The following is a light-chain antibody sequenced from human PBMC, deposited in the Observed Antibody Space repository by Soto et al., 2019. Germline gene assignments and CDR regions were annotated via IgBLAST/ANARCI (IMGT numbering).Light chain of an antibody. V-gene: IGKV3-11*01. CDR2: DAS. J-gene: IGKJ5*01. CDR1: QGIGTY. CDR3: QQRSNWLT. Sequence: ETVLTQSPATLSLSPGERATLSCRASQGIGTYLGWYQQKRGQAPRLLIYDASNRATGIPDRFSGSGSGTDFTLTISSLEPEDFAVYYCQQRSNWLTLGQGTRLEIK.